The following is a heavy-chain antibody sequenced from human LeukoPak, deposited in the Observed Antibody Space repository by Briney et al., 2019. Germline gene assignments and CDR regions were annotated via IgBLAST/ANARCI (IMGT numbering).Heavy chain of an antibody. J-gene: IGHJ4*02. V-gene: IGHV4-4*07. Sequence: NPSETLSLTCTVSSGSISSYYWSWIRQPAGKGLEWIGRIYTSGSTNYNPSLKSRVTMSVDTSKSQFSLKLSSVTAADTAVYYCARDARYCSSTSCPDRFDYWGQGTLVTVSS. CDR1: SGSISSYY. CDR2: IYTSGST. D-gene: IGHD2-2*01. CDR3: ARDARYCSSTSCPDRFDY.